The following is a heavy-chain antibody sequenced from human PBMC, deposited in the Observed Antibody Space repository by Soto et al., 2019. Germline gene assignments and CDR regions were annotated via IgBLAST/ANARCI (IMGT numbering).Heavy chain of an antibody. CDR1: GFTFSSYS. J-gene: IGHJ4*02. CDR2: ISSSSSYI. CDR3: ARDPYGDYVPFDY. D-gene: IGHD4-17*01. Sequence: EVQLVESGGGLVKPGGSLRLSCAASGFTFSSYSMNWVRQAPGKGLEWVSSISSSSSYIYYADSVKGRFTVSRDNAKNSLYLQINSLRAEDTAVYYCARDPYGDYVPFDYWGQGTLVTVSS. V-gene: IGHV3-21*01.